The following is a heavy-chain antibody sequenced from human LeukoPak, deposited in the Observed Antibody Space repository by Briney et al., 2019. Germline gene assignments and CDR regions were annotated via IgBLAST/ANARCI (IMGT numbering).Heavy chain of an antibody. CDR3: AGGATGVFDY. D-gene: IGHD1-14*01. J-gene: IGHJ4*02. V-gene: IGHV4-31*03. CDR2: IYYSGST. Sequence: SQTLSLTCTGPGGSISSGGYYWSWIRQHPGKGLEWIGYIYYSGSTYYNPSLKSRVTISGDTSKNQFSLKLSFVTAADTAVYYCAGGATGVFDYWGQGTLVTVSS. CDR1: GGSISSGGYY.